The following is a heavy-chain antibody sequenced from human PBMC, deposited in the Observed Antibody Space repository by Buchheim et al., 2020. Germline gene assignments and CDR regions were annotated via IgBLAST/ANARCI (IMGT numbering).Heavy chain of an antibody. Sequence: QLQLQESGSGLVKPSQTLSLTCAVSGGSISSGGYSWSWIRQPPGKGLEWIGYIYHSGSTYYNPSLKSRVTISVDRSKNQFSRKLSSVTAADAAVYCCARGGGSGSSPPPYYYYGIDVWGQGTT. D-gene: IGHD3-10*01. V-gene: IGHV4-30-2*01. CDR1: GGSISSGGYS. CDR2: IYHSGST. J-gene: IGHJ6*02. CDR3: ARGGGSGSSPPPYYYYGIDV.